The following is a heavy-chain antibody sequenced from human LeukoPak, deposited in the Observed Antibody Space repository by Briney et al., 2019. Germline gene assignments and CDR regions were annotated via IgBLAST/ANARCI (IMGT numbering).Heavy chain of an antibody. CDR2: IIPIFGSA. J-gene: IGHJ3*02. V-gene: IGHV1-69*13. CDR1: GGTFSSYA. CDR3: ARMGDQRHCSSTSRVCPDVFDI. D-gene: IGHD2-2*01. Sequence: ASVKVSCKASGGTFSSYAISWVRHAPGQAPGQGLEWMGGIIPIFGSANYAQKFQGRVTITVDESTSTVYMELSSLRSEDTAVYYCARMGDQRHCSSTSRVCPDVFDIWGQGTMVTVSS.